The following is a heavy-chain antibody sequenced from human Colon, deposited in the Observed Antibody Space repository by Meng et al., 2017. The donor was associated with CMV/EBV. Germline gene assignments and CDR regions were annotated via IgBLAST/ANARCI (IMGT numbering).Heavy chain of an antibody. J-gene: IGHJ4*02. CDR3: ARTKGIGDTPVETFFDY. CDR2: INPNSGGT. V-gene: IGHV1-2*02. D-gene: IGHD5-18*01. CDR1: GYPFSDYF. Sequence: ASVKVSCKASGYPFSDYFIHWVRQAPGQGLEWMGWINPNSGGTHYAQMFKGRITMTTDTSITTGNMELRSLRSDDTAVYYCARTKGIGDTPVETFFDYWGQGTLVTVSS.